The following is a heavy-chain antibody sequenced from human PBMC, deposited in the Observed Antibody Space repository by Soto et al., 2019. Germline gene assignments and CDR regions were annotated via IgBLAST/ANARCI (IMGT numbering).Heavy chain of an antibody. V-gene: IGHV3-11*06. Sequence: GGSLRLSCAASGFTFSDYYMSWIRQAPGKGLEWVSYISSSSSYTNYADSVKGRFTISRDNAKNSLYLQMNSLRAEDTAVYYCATPIQLERRMDYYGMDVWGQGTTVTVSS. D-gene: IGHD1-1*01. J-gene: IGHJ6*02. CDR1: GFTFSDYY. CDR3: ATPIQLERRMDYYGMDV. CDR2: ISSSSSYT.